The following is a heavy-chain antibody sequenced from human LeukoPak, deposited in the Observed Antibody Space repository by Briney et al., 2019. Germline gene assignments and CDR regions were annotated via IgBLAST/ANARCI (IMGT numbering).Heavy chain of an antibody. CDR2: ISSSSSYI. CDR1: GFTFSSYS. J-gene: IGHJ4*02. CDR3: ARVLDYSGPPGFDY. V-gene: IGHV3-21*01. D-gene: IGHD5-12*01. Sequence: GGSLRLSCAASGFTFSSYSMNWVRQAPGKGLEWVSSISSSSSYIYYADSVKGRFTISRDNAKNSLYLQMNSLRAEDTAAYYCARVLDYSGPPGFDYWGQGTLVTVSS.